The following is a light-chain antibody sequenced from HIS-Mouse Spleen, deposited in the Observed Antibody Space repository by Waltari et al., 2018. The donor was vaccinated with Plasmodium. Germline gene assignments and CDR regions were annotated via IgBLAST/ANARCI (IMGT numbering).Light chain of an antibody. CDR2: EDS. V-gene: IGLV3-10*01. J-gene: IGLJ3*02. CDR3: YSTDSSGNHRV. Sequence: SYELTQPPSVSVSPGQTARTACSGDSLHKNYAYWYQSKSGQAPGLVINEDSKRPSGIPDGFSGSSSGTMATLTISGAQVEDEADYYCYSTDSSGNHRVFGGGTKLTVL. CDR1: SLHKNY.